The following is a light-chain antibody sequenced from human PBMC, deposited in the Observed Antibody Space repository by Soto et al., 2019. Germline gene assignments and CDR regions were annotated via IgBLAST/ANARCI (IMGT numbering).Light chain of an antibody. Sequence: EIVLTHSPATLSLSPGERATLSCRTSQSVSSYLAWYQQKHGQAPRLLIYDASNRATGIPARFSGSGSGTDFTLTISSLEPEDFAVYYCQQRSNWPLTFGGGTKVEIK. CDR3: QQRSNWPLT. CDR1: QSVSSY. J-gene: IGKJ4*01. CDR2: DAS. V-gene: IGKV3-11*01.